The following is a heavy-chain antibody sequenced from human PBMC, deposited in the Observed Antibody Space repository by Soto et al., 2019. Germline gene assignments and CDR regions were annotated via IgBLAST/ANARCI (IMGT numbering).Heavy chain of an antibody. Sequence: SETLSLTCAVYGGSFSGYYWSWIRRPPGKGLEWIGEINHSGSTNYNPSLKSRVTISVDTSKNQFSLKLSSVTAADTAVYYCARAIAVAGTSPYYYYGMDVWGQGTTVTVSS. V-gene: IGHV4-34*01. CDR3: ARAIAVAGTSPYYYYGMDV. J-gene: IGHJ6*02. CDR1: GGSFSGYY. CDR2: INHSGST. D-gene: IGHD6-19*01.